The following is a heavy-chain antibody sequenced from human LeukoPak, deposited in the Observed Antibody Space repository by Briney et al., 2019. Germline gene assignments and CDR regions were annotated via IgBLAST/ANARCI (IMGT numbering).Heavy chain of an antibody. D-gene: IGHD3-16*01. V-gene: IGHV1-2*02. CDR1: GYTFTDYY. CDR3: ARAGGGLDY. J-gene: IGHJ4*02. CDR2: INPNSGGT. Sequence: ASVKVSCKASGYTFTDYYLHWVRQAPGQGLEWMGWINPNSGGTNYEQKFQGRVTMTRDTSISTAYMELSSLTSDDTAVYYCARAGGGLDYWGQGTLVTVSS.